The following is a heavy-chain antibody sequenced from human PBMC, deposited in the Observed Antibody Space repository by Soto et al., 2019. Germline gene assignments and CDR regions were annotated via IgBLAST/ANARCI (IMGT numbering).Heavy chain of an antibody. Sequence: GGSLRLSCAASGFTFSSYSMNWVRQAPGKGLEWVSYISSSSSTIYYADSVKGRFTISRDNAKNSLYLQMNSLRAEDTAVYYCARDCGVVPAATDAFDIWGQGTMVTVSS. D-gene: IGHD2-2*01. CDR2: ISSSSSTI. J-gene: IGHJ3*02. CDR3: ARDCGVVPAATDAFDI. CDR1: GFTFSSYS. V-gene: IGHV3-48*01.